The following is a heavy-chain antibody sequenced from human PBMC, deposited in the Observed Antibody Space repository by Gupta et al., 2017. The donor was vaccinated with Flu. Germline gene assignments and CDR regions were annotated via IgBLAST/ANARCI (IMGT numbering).Heavy chain of an antibody. J-gene: IGHJ4*02. V-gene: IGHV1-69-2*01. CDR2: VDPEDGEP. D-gene: IGHD3-9*01. Sequence: VGLVDPEDGEPRYAEKFQGRVTITADTSTDIAYLEVSGLRSEDTAVFYCARVGPTGPLQFWGQGTLVHVSS. CDR3: ARVGPTGPLQF.